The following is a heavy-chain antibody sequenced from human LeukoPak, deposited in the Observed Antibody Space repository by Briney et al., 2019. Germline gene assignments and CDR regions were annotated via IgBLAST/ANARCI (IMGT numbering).Heavy chain of an antibody. V-gene: IGHV4-39*01. CDR1: GGSISSSSYY. CDR2: IYYSGST. J-gene: IGHJ6*02. CDR3: ARLQGGYYYYGVDV. Sequence: SETLSLTCTVSGGSISSSSYYWGWIRQPPGKGLEWIGSIYYSGSTYYNPSLKSRVTISVDTSKNQFSLKLSSVTAADTAVYYCARLQGGYYYYGVDVWGQGTTVTVSS.